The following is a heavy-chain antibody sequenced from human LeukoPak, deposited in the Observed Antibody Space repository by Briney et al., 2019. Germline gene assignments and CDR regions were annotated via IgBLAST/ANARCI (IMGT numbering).Heavy chain of an antibody. Sequence: GGSLRLSCAASGFTFSSYGMHWVRQAPGKGLEWVAVIWYDGSNKYYADSVKGRFTISRDNSKNTLYLQMNSLRAEDTAVYYCARDSPTVTTFRLDYWGQGTLVTVSS. J-gene: IGHJ4*02. CDR1: GFTFSSYG. CDR2: IWYDGSNK. D-gene: IGHD4-17*01. CDR3: ARDSPTVTTFRLDY. V-gene: IGHV3-33*01.